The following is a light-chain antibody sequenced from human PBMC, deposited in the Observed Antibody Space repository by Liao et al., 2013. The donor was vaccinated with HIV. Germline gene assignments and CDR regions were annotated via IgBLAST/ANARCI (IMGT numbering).Light chain of an antibody. J-gene: IGLJ3*02. CDR3: QSADSSGTCPV. CDR2: QNT. V-gene: IGLV3-25*03. CDR1: KLGDKY. Sequence: SYELTQPPSVSVSPGQTASITCSGEKLGDKYVCWYQQRPGQSPVLVMYQNTKRPSGIPERFSGSSSGTTVTLTISGVQAEDEADYYCQSADSSGTCPVFGGGTKLTVL.